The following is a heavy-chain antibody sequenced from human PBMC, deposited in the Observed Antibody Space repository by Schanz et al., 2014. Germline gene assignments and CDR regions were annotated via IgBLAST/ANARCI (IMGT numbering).Heavy chain of an antibody. CDR3: ARFLARYQYYGVDV. J-gene: IGHJ6*02. Sequence: QVYLVESGGDLVKPGGSLRLSCAASGFTFSDYYMAWIRQAPGKGLEWVSHISGSSIHKNYADSVKGRFSISRDNGETSVYLQINSLRVEDTAVYYCARFLARYQYYGVDVWGQWTTVIVSS. CDR1: GFTFSDYY. V-gene: IGHV3-11*05. D-gene: IGHD3-3*01. CDR2: ISGSSIHK.